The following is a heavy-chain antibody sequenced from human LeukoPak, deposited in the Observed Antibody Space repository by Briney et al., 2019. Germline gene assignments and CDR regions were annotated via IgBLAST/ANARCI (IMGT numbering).Heavy chain of an antibody. CDR1: GGSISSSSYY. D-gene: IGHD3/OR15-3a*01. Sequence: SETLSLTCTVSGGSISSSSYYWGWIRQPPGKGLEWIGSIYYSGSTYYNPSLKSRVAISVGTSKNQFSLKLSSVTAADTAVYYCARIRLRTGNWFDPWGQGTLVTVSS. CDR2: IYYSGST. J-gene: IGHJ5*02. V-gene: IGHV4-39*01. CDR3: ARIRLRTGNWFDP.